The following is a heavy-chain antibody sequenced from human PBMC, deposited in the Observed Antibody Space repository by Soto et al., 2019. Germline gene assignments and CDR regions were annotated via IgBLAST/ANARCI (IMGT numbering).Heavy chain of an antibody. CDR1: GYSFTTYW. CDR3: ARHEATYYNFYGMDV. V-gene: IGHV5-51*01. J-gene: IGHJ6*02. CDR2: IHPGESDT. Sequence: PGESLKISCKSYGYSFTTYWIXWVRQMPGKGLEWMGSIHPGESDTRYSPSFQGQVTISADRSITTAYLQWSSLKASDTAMYYCARHEATYYNFYGMDVWGQGTTVTVYS.